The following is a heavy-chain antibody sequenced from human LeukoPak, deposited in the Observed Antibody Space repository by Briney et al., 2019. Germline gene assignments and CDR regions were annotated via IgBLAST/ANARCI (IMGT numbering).Heavy chain of an antibody. CDR3: ARSTYYYGSGSYSIDY. CDR1: GGSISSYY. D-gene: IGHD3-10*01. J-gene: IGHJ4*02. V-gene: IGHV4-4*07. Sequence: PSETLSLTCTVSGGSISSYYWSWIRQPAGKGLEWSGRIYTSGSTNYNPSLKSRVTMSVDTSKNQFSLKLSSVTAADTAVYYCARSTYYYGSGSYSIDYWGQGTLVTVSS. CDR2: IYTSGST.